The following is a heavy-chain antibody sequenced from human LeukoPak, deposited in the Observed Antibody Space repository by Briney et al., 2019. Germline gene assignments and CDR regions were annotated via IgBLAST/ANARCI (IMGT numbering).Heavy chain of an antibody. CDR3: ARLVTGTTVINSGWFDP. CDR2: IYSGGNT. D-gene: IGHD4-23*01. Sequence: GGSLRLSCAASGITVSGNYMAWVRQAPGKGLEWASVIYSGGNTYHADSVKGRFSISRDNSKNTVYLQMNGLRVEDTAVYYCARLVTGTTVINSGWFDPWGRGTLVTVSS. V-gene: IGHV3-66*04. J-gene: IGHJ5*02. CDR1: GITVSGNY.